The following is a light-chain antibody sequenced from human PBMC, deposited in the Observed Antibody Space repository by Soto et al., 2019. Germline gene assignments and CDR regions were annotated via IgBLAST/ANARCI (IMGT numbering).Light chain of an antibody. CDR1: QSVSSSY. CDR2: DVS. V-gene: IGKV3-20*01. J-gene: IGKJ1*01. Sequence: EIVLTQSPGTLSLSPGERATLSCRSSQSVSSSYLAWYQQKPGQAPRLLIYDVSSRATGIPGRFSGSGSGTDFTLTISRLEPEDFAVYYCQQYGSSPTFGQGTKVEIK. CDR3: QQYGSSPT.